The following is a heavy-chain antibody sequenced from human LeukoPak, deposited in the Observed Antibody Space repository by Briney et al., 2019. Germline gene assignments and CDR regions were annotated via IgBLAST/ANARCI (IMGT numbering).Heavy chain of an antibody. CDR3: ASGISAGLFDN. D-gene: IGHD6-25*01. V-gene: IGHV3-64*01. CDR2: ISSNGGST. J-gene: IGHJ4*02. CDR1: GFTFSSYA. Sequence: PGGSLRLSCAASGFTFSSYAMHWVRQAPGKGLEYVSAISSNGGSTYYANSVKGRFTISRDNSKNTLYLQMNSLRAEDTAVYYCASGISAGLFDNWGQGTLVTVSS.